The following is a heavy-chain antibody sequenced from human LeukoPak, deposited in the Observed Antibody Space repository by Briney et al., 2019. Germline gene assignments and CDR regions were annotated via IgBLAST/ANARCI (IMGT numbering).Heavy chain of an antibody. CDR2: ISWNSGSV. J-gene: IGHJ4*02. Sequence: GGSLRLSCAASGFTFDDYAMHWVRQAPGKGLEWVSGISWNSGSVGYADSVKGRFTISRDNAKNSLYLQMNSLRAEDTALYYCAKGSYYDSSGYYPYWGQGTLVTVSS. CDR1: GFTFDDYA. CDR3: AKGSYYDSSGYYPY. D-gene: IGHD3-22*01. V-gene: IGHV3-9*01.